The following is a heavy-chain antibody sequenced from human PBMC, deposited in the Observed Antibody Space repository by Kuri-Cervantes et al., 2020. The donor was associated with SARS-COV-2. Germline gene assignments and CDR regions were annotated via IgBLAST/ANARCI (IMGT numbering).Heavy chain of an antibody. D-gene: IGHD3-22*01. Sequence: GGSLRLSCAASGFTFSSYWMHWVRQAPGKELVWVSRINSDGSSTSYADSVKGRFTISRDNAKNTLYLQMNSLRAEDTAVYYCARRGILYYDSSGFAFDIWGQGTMVTVSS. CDR3: ARRGILYYDSSGFAFDI. CDR2: INSDGSST. V-gene: IGHV3-74*01. J-gene: IGHJ3*02. CDR1: GFTFSSYW.